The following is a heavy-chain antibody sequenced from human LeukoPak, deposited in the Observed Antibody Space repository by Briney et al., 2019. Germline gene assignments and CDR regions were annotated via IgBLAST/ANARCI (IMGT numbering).Heavy chain of an antibody. CDR2: ISSSGSTI. CDR1: GFTFSSYE. CDR3: ARDIDYGGNSDLDY. D-gene: IGHD4-23*01. Sequence: GGSLRLSCAASGFTFSSYEMNWVRQAPGKGLEWVSYISSSGSTIYYADSVKGRFTISRDNPKNSLYLQMNSLRAEDTAVYYCARDIDYGGNSDLDYWGQGTLVTVSS. J-gene: IGHJ4*02. V-gene: IGHV3-48*03.